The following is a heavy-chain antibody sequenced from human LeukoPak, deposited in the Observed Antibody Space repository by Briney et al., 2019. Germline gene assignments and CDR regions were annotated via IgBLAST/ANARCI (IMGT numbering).Heavy chain of an antibody. CDR3: ARTPGIAAAESDY. Sequence: SSETLSLTCAVYGGSFSGYYWSWIRQPPGKGLEWIGEINHSGSTNYNPSLKSRVTISVDTSKNQFSLKLSSVTAADTAVYYCARTPGIAAAESDYWGQGTLVTVSS. V-gene: IGHV4-34*01. CDR1: GGSFSGYY. J-gene: IGHJ4*02. D-gene: IGHD6-13*01. CDR2: INHSGST.